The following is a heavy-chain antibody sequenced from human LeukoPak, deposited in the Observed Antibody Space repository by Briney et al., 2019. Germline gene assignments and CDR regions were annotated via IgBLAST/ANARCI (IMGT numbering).Heavy chain of an antibody. D-gene: IGHD6-13*01. J-gene: IGHJ4*02. CDR2: ISSNGGST. V-gene: IGHV3-64*01. CDR1: GFTFSSYA. Sequence: GSLRLSCAASGFTFSSYAMHWVRQAPGKGLEYVSAISSNGGSTYYANSMKGRFTISRDNSKNTLYLQMGSLRAEDMAVYYCARDPINIATAGNGFDYWGQGTLVTVSS. CDR3: ARDPINIATAGNGFDY.